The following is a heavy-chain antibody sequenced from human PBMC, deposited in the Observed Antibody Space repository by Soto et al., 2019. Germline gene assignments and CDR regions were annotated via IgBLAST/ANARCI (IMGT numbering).Heavy chain of an antibody. CDR2: LNTYGNT. Sequence: PSETLSLTCTVSGGSISSYRWSWIRQPAGKGLEWIGRLNTYGNTHYNPSLKSRVTVSVDTSRNQFFLTLRSVTAADSAVYHCGRESGETWDYEASWGQGTLVTVSS. CDR1: GGSISSYR. D-gene: IGHD1-7*01. J-gene: IGHJ5*02. CDR3: GRESGETWDYEAS. V-gene: IGHV4-4*07.